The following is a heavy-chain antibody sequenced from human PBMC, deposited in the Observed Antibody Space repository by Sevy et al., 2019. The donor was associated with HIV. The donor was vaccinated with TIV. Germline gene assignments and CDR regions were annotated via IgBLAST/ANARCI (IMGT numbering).Heavy chain of an antibody. Sequence: ASVKVSCKVSGYTLTELSMHWVRQAPGKGLEWMGGFDPEDGETIYSQKFQGRVTMTEDTSTDTAYMELSSLRSEDTAVYYCATPEPTVSRMIDAFDIWGQGTMVTVSS. D-gene: IGHD4-17*01. V-gene: IGHV1-24*01. CDR1: GYTLTELS. CDR2: FDPEDGET. J-gene: IGHJ3*02. CDR3: ATPEPTVSRMIDAFDI.